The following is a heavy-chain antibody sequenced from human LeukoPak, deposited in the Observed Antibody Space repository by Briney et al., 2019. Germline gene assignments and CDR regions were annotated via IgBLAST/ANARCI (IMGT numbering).Heavy chain of an antibody. D-gene: IGHD1-26*01. CDR1: GYTFTSYA. CDR2: INAGNCNT. Sequence: ASVKASCKASGYTFTSYAMHWVRQAPGQRLEWMGWINAGNCNTKYSQKFQGRVTITRDTSASTAYMELSSLRSEDTAVYYCARVGSGSYQGAFDIWGQGTVVTVSS. V-gene: IGHV1-3*01. J-gene: IGHJ3*02. CDR3: ARVGSGSYQGAFDI.